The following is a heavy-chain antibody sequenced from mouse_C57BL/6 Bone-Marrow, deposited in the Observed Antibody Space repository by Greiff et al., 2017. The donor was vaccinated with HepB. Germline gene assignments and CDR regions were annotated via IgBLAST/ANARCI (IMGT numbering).Heavy chain of an antibody. Sequence: EVQLQESAAELVRPGASVKLSCTASGFNIKDYYMHWVKQRPEQGLEWIGWIDPENGDTEYASKFQGKATITADTSSNTAYLQLSSLTSEDTAVYYCTTLYYYGSPGVWGTGTTVTVSS. CDR2: IDPENGDT. D-gene: IGHD1-1*01. CDR1: GFNIKDYY. CDR3: TTLYYYGSPGV. V-gene: IGHV14-4*01. J-gene: IGHJ1*03.